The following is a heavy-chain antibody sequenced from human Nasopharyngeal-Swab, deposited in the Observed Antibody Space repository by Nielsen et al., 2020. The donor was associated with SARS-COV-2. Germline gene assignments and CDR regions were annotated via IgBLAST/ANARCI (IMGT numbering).Heavy chain of an antibody. CDR1: GLTFTSAW. Sequence: GESLKISCAASGLTFTSAWMNWVRQAPGKGLEWVSGISISGGHTYYSDSVKGRFTISRDNSKNTVYLQMNSLRAEDTAVYYCANLPIAVAGLDYWGQGTLVTVSS. D-gene: IGHD6-19*01. V-gene: IGHV3-23*01. CDR2: ISISGGHT. J-gene: IGHJ4*02. CDR3: ANLPIAVAGLDY.